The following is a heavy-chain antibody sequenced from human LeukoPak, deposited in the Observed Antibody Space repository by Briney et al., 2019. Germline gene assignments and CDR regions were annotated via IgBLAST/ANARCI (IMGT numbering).Heavy chain of an antibody. D-gene: IGHD2-15*01. CDR2: INHRGST. V-gene: IGHV4-34*01. Sequence: KPAETLSLTCAVYGGSFRGYYWSGIREPPRRGLEWIGEINHRGSTNYNPPLKSRVTLSVDTPKNQFSLKFSSVTAADTTVYYTARHVVVVIAEAHFDYWGQGNLVTVSS. J-gene: IGHJ4*02. CDR3: ARHVVVVIAEAHFDY. CDR1: GGSFRGYY.